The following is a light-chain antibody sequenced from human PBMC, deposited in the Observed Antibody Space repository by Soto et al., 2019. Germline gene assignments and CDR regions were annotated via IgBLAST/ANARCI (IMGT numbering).Light chain of an antibody. V-gene: IGKV1-39*01. CDR3: QQSFSSPPHT. Sequence: DIQMPQSPSSLSASVGDRVTITCRASQSITTYLNWYQQEPGKAPKLLIYSASTLQSGVPSRFRGRGSGADFTLTICSLQPEDVATYYCQQSFSSPPHTFGQGTKLEIK. CDR2: SAS. J-gene: IGKJ2*01. CDR1: QSITTY.